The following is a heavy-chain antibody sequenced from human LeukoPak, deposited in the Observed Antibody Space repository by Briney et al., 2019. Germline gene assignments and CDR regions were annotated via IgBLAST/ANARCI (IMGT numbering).Heavy chain of an antibody. CDR2: MNPNSGNT. V-gene: IGHV1-8*03. J-gene: IGHJ4*02. CDR1: GYTFTSYD. Sequence: ASVKVSCKASGYTFTSYDINWVRQATGQGLEWMGWMNPNSGNTGYAQKFQGRVTITRNTSISTAYMELRSLRSDDTAVYYCARDLGSGYDFFAYWGQGTLVTVSS. D-gene: IGHD5-12*01. CDR3: ARDLGSGYDFFAY.